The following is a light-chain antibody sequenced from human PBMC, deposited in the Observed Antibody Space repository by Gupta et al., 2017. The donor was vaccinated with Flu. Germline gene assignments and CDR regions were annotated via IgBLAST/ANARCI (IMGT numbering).Light chain of an antibody. Sequence: QSALTQPASVSGSPGQSITISCTGGSSDVGTYNLVTWYQQHPGKVPKVMIHEVNQRPSGVSHRFSGSKSDNTASLTISGLQAEDEADYYCCSYAGEGIWVFGGGTTVTVL. V-gene: IGLV2-23*02. J-gene: IGLJ3*02. CDR3: CSYAGEGIWV. CDR1: SSDVGTYNL. CDR2: EVN.